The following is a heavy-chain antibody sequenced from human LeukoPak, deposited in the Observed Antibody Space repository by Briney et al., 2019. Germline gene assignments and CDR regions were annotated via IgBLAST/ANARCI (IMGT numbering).Heavy chain of an antibody. D-gene: IGHD3-22*01. J-gene: IGHJ4*02. CDR1: GGTFSSYA. V-gene: IGHV1-69*13. Sequence: SVKVSCKASGGTFSSYAISWVRQAPGQGLEWMGGIIPIFGTANYAQKFQGRVTITADESTSTAYMELSSLRSEDTAVYYCAKTYYDSSGSLDYWGQGTLVTVSS. CDR3: AKTYYDSSGSLDY. CDR2: IIPIFGTA.